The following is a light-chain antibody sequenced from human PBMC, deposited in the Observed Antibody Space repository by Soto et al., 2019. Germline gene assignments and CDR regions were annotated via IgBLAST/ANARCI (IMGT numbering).Light chain of an antibody. J-gene: IGLJ2*01. CDR2: DVS. Sequence: QSALTQPASVSGSPGQSITISCTGTSSDVGGYNYVSWYQQHPGKAPKLMIYDVSNRPLGVSNRFSGSKSGNTASLTISGLQAEDEAEYYCSSYTSSSTVVFGGGTKLTVL. CDR3: SSYTSSSTVV. CDR1: SSDVGGYNY. V-gene: IGLV2-14*01.